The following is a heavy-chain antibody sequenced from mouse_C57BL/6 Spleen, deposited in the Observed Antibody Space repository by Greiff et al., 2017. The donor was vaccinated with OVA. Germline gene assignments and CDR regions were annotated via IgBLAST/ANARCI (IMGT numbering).Heavy chain of an antibody. CDR3: ARCHGSSYEDFDY. V-gene: IGHV1-22*01. CDR1: GYTFTDYN. D-gene: IGHD1-1*01. Sequence: EVKLQQSGPELVKPGASVKMSCKASGYTFTDYNMPWVKQSHGKSLEWIGYINPNNGGTSYNQKFKGKATLTVNKSSSTAYMELRSLTSEDSAVYYCARCHGSSYEDFDYWGQGTTLTVSS. CDR2: INPNNGGT. J-gene: IGHJ2*01.